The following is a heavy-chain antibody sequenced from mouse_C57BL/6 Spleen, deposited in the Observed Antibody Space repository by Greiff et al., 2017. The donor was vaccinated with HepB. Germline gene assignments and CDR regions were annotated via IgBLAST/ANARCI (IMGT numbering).Heavy chain of an antibody. CDR2: ISDGGSYT. Sequence: EVKVVESGGGLVKPGGSLKLSCAASGSTFSSYAMSWVRQTPEKRLEWVATISDGGSYTYYPDNVKGRFTISRDNAKNNLYLQMSHLKSEDTAMYYCARDRQLPFAYWGQGTLVTVSA. D-gene: IGHD2-12*01. CDR3: ARDRQLPFAY. J-gene: IGHJ3*01. CDR1: GSTFSSYA. V-gene: IGHV5-4*01.